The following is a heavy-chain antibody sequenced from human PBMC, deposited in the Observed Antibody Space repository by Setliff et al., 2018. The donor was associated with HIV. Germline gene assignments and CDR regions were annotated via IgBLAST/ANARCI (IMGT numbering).Heavy chain of an antibody. CDR2: IHTTGSI. Sequence: SETLSLTCTVSGGSIRTGNYYWNWIRQPAGKGLEWIGHIHTTGSITYNPSLKSRVTISVDTSKSQFSLKLTSVTAADTAVYYCARDRSNWNYGKNYMDVWGKGTTVTVSS. D-gene: IGHD1-7*01. J-gene: IGHJ6*03. CDR1: GGSIRTGNYY. CDR3: ARDRSNWNYGKNYMDV. V-gene: IGHV4-61*09.